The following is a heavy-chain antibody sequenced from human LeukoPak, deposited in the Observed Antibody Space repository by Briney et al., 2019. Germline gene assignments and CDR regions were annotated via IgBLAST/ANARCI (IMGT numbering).Heavy chain of an antibody. J-gene: IGHJ5*02. CDR2: MNPNSGNT. V-gene: IGHV1-8*01. D-gene: IGHD3-22*01. Sequence: GASVKVSCKASGYTFTSYDINWVRQATGQGLEWMGWMNPNSGNTGYAQKFQGRVTMTRNTSISTAYVELSSLRSEDTAVYYCARGPTYDSSGYHYWTIPNWFDPWGQGTLVTVSS. CDR1: GYTFTSYD. CDR3: ARGPTYDSSGYHYWTIPNWFDP.